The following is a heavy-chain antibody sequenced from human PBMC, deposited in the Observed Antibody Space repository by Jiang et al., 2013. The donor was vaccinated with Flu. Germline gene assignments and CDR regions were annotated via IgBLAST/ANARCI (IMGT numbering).Heavy chain of an antibody. V-gene: IGHV3-21*01. Sequence: EVQLLESGGGLVKPGGSLRLSCAASGFTFSSYSMNWVRQAPGKGLEWVSSISSSSSYIYYADSVKGRFTISRDNAKNSLYLQMNSLRAEDTAVYYCARLPRQKGGGLRVFGVGYLNYYYYMDV. J-gene: IGHJ6*03. CDR2: ISSSSSYI. CDR1: GFTFSSYS. CDR3: ARLPRQKGGGLRVFGVGYLNYYYYMDV. D-gene: IGHD3-3*01.